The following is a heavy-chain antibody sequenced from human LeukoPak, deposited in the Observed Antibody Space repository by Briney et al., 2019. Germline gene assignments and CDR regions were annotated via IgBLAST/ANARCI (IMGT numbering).Heavy chain of an antibody. CDR2: IYTSGST. D-gene: IGHD6-19*01. Sequence: PSETLSLTCTVSGGSISSYYWSWLRQPAGKGLEWIGRIYTSGSTNYNPSLKSRVTMSVDTSKNQFSLKLSSVTAADTAVYYCARSPRWLATLKAYCYYGMDVWGQGTTVTVSS. CDR3: ARSPRWLATLKAYCYYGMDV. CDR1: GGSISSYY. V-gene: IGHV4-4*07. J-gene: IGHJ6*02.